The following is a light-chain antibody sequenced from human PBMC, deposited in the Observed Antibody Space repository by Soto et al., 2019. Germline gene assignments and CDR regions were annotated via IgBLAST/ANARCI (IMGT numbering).Light chain of an antibody. J-gene: IGKJ4*01. V-gene: IGKV3-15*01. Sequence: EIVMTQSPATLSVSPGESATLSCRASQSVSSNLAWYQQKPGQAPRLLIYDASTRATGIPARFSGSGSWTEYTLTISSLQSEDSAVYYCQQCSWHPFTVTFGGGTKVEIK. CDR2: DAS. CDR3: QQCSWHPFTVT. CDR1: QSVSSN.